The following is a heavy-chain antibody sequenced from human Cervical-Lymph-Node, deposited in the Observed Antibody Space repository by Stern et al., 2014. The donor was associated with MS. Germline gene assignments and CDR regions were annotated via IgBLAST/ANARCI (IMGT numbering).Heavy chain of an antibody. D-gene: IGHD2-8*01. CDR3: AREYEPPTNWFDP. CDR2: IYPNSGDT. V-gene: IGHV1-2*02. Sequence: DQLVESGAEVKKPGASVQVSCKASGYTFTAYSIHWVRQAPGQGLECMGWIYPNSGDTNIAQKFQGRVTMTRDTSISTAYMELSRLRSDDTAVYYCAREYEPPTNWFDPWGQGTLVTVSS. J-gene: IGHJ5*02. CDR1: GYTFTAYS.